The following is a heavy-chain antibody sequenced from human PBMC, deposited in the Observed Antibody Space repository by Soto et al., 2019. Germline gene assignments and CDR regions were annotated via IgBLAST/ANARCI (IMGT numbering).Heavy chain of an antibody. D-gene: IGHD3-10*01. CDR1: GFSFSSYN. CDR3: ARDSTDYYDTGSYWDY. J-gene: IGHJ4*02. V-gene: IGHV3-48*02. CDR2: ISGSGETI. Sequence: EVQLAESGGGLVQPGGSQRLSCAASGFSFSSYNMHWVRQAPGKGLEWMSYISGSGETISYADSVKGRFTISRDNGKNTLFLQMNSLRDEDTAVYYCARDSTDYYDTGSYWDYWGQGTLVTVAS.